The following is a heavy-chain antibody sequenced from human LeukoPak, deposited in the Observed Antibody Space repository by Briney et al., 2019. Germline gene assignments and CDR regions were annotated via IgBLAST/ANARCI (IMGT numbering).Heavy chain of an antibody. CDR2: IYHSGST. CDR3: AGVAATDDAFDI. D-gene: IGHD2-15*01. V-gene: IGHV4-30-2*01. Sequence: PSETLSLTCAVSGGSISSGGYSWSWIRQPPGKGLEWIGYIYHSGSTYYNPSLKSRVTISVDRSKNQFSLKLSSVTAADTAVYYCAGVAATDDAFDIWGQGTMVTASS. CDR1: GGSISSGGYS. J-gene: IGHJ3*02.